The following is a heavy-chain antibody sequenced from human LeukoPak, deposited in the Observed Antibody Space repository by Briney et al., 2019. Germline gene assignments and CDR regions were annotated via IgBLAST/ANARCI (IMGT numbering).Heavy chain of an antibody. CDR2: VNLIVRST. CDR1: GFTFVDYA. J-gene: IGHJ4*02. Sequence: RPGGSLRLSCAASGFTFVDYAMTWVRQPPGKGLELVSTVNLIVRSTSYAHSMKGRFTISRDNAQNSLYRQMSSLRAHDTAFYYCARGGTVTTFDYWGQGTLVTVSS. CDR3: ARGGTVTTFDY. D-gene: IGHD4-11*01. V-gene: IGHV3-20*04.